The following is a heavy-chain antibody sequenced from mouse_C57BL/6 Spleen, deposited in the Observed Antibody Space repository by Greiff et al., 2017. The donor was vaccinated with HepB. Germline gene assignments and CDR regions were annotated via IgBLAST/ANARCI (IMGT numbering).Heavy chain of an antibody. J-gene: IGHJ2*01. CDR1: GYNIKDIY. V-gene: IGHV14-3*02. Sequence: EVQLQQSGAELVKPAASLKLSCTASGYNIKDIYIHWVKQRPEKGLERIRRTDPANGNTNYDPKFQGKATITADTSSNTAYLQLSSLTSEDTAVYYSRISTINAWGQGTTLTVSS. CDR3: RISTINA. CDR2: TDPANGNT. D-gene: IGHD5-2*01.